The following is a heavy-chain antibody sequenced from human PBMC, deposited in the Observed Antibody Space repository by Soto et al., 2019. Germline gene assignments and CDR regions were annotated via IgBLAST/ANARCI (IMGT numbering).Heavy chain of an antibody. CDR2: LDPSDSYT. J-gene: IGHJ4*02. Sequence: EVQLVQSGAEVKKPGESLRISCKGSGYSFTSYWISWVRQMPGKGLEWMGRLDPSDSYTNYSPSFQGYVTISADKSISTAYLQWSSLKASDPAMYYCARLQAAAGDNDLTFDYWGQGTLVTVSS. CDR1: GYSFTSYW. V-gene: IGHV5-10-1*01. CDR3: ARLQAAAGDNDLTFDY. D-gene: IGHD6-13*01.